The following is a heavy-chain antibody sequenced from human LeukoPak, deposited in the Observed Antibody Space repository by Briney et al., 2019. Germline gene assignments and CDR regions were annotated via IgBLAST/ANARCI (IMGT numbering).Heavy chain of an antibody. CDR2: ISGSGGST. D-gene: IGHD4-17*01. CDR3: ARVSVPTVTTYYFDY. CDR1: GVTFSRYA. Sequence: GGSLRLSCAASGVTFSRYAMSWVRQAPGKGLEWVSSISGSGGSTYYADSVKGRFTISRDNSKNTLYLQMNSLRAEDTAVYYCARVSVPTVTTYYFDYWGQGTLVTVSS. V-gene: IGHV3-23*01. J-gene: IGHJ4*02.